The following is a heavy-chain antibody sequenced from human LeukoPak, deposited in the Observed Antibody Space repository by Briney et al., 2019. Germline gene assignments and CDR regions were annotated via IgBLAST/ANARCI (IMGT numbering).Heavy chain of an antibody. D-gene: IGHD6-19*01. V-gene: IGHV3-20*04. CDR3: ARRRGQWLAYYFDY. Sequence: GGSLRLSCAASGFTFDDYGMSWVRQAPGKGLEWVSGINWNGGSTGYADSVKGRFTISRDNAKNSLYLQMNSLRAEDTALYYCARRRGQWLAYYFDYWGQGTLVTVSS. CDR2: INWNGGST. CDR1: GFTFDDYG. J-gene: IGHJ4*02.